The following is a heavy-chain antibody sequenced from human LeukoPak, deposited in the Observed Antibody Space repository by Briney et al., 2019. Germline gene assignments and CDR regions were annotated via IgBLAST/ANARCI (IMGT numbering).Heavy chain of an antibody. J-gene: IGHJ1*01. V-gene: IGHV3-23*01. CDR1: GFTFSSYA. CDR2: ISGNVGST. CDR3: AKDPVVITTTSRPTEYFQH. D-gene: IGHD2/OR15-2a*01. Sequence: GGSLTLSCAASGFTFSSYAMRWCLQAPGEGVEWVSAISGNVGSTYYAASVKGRVTISRDNSKNTLSLHMNSLTAADTAVYYCAKDPVVITTTSRPTEYFQHWGQGALVTVSS.